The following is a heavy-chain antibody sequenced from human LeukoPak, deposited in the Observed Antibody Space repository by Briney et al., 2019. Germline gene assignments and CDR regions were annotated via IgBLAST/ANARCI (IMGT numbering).Heavy chain of an antibody. V-gene: IGHV3-53*01. J-gene: IGHJ4*02. D-gene: IGHD1-26*01. CDR1: GIAVSGNY. Sequence: GGSLRLSCAASGIAVSGNYMSWVRQTPGKGLEWVSFISINTNTFYADSVRGRFTISRDTSKNALLLQMNSLRDEDSAIYYCAIAQTWDGLFESWGQGTLVTVSS. CDR2: ISINTNT. CDR3: AIAQTWDGLFES.